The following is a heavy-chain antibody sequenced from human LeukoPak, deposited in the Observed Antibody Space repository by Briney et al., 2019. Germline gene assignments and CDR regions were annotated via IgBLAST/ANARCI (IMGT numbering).Heavy chain of an antibody. CDR3: ARGLGGGEQQLVTLNAFDI. CDR2: INHSGST. CDR1: GGSFSGYY. J-gene: IGHJ3*02. V-gene: IGHV4-34*01. Sequence: SETLSLTCAVYGGSFSGYYWSWIRQPPGKGLEWIGEINHSGSTNYNPSLKSRVTISVDTSKNQFSLKLSSVTAADTAVYYRARGLGGGEQQLVTLNAFDIWGQGTMVTVSS. D-gene: IGHD6-13*01.